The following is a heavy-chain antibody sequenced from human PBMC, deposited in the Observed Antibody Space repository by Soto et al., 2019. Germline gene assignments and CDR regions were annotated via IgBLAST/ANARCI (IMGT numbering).Heavy chain of an antibody. J-gene: IGHJ5*02. D-gene: IGHD3-22*01. CDR1: GFTFSSYW. V-gene: IGHV3-7*01. CDR3: AREPSSYYYDSSGYYRNPGWNWFDP. Sequence: GSLRLSCAASGFTFSSYWMSWVRQAPGKGLEWVANIKQDGSEKYYVDSVKGRFTISRDNAKNSLYLQMNSLRAEDTAVYYCAREPSSYYYDSSGYYRNPGWNWFDPWGQGTLVTVSS. CDR2: IKQDGSEK.